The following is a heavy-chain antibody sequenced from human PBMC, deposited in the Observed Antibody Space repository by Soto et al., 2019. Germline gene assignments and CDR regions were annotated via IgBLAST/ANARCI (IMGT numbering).Heavy chain of an antibody. J-gene: IGHJ6*02. CDR3: ARAGQSDGYFALDV. CDR2: ISLSGTNM. CDR1: GLTCSRSS. Sequence: WRSLRLACGAAGLTCSRSSMNWVRQAPGKVLEWVSSISLSGTNMYYVDSVKGRFTISRDNAKNSLWLQMDSLRVEDTAVYYCARAGQSDGYFALDVWGQGTTVTVSS. V-gene: IGHV3-21*01. D-gene: IGHD6-19*01.